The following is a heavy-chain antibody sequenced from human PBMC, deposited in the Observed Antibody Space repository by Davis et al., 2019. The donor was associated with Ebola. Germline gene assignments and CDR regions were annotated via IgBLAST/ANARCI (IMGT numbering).Heavy chain of an antibody. D-gene: IGHD3-22*01. V-gene: IGHV1-18*04. J-gene: IGHJ4*02. CDR2: SSPYNDNT. Sequence: ASVKVSCKASGYIFTSYGISWVRQAPGQGLEWMGWSSPYNDNTHYTQKFQGRVTITADESTSTAYMELSSLRSEDTAVYYCARDRYSDGSGYFFEQSHWGQGTLVTVSS. CDR1: GYIFTSYG. CDR3: ARDRYSDGSGYFFEQSH.